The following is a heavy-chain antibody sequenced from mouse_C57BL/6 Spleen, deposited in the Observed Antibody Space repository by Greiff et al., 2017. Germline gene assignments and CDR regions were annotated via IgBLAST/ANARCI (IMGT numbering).Heavy chain of an antibody. V-gene: IGHV1-53*01. J-gene: IGHJ4*01. CDR2: INPNNSGT. CDR1: GYTFTSYW. D-gene: IGHD2-3*01. CDR3: ARSDGYLYYAMDY. Sequence: QVQLQQPGTELVKPGASVKLSCKASGYTFTSYWMHWVKQRPGQGLEWIGNINPNNSGTNYNEKFKSKATLTVDKSSMTAYMQLSSLTSEDSAVYYCARSDGYLYYAMDYWGQGTSVTVSS.